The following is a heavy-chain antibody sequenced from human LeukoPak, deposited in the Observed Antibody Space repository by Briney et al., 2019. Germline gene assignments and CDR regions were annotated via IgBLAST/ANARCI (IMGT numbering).Heavy chain of an antibody. CDR2: ISYDGSNK. J-gene: IGHJ4*02. V-gene: IGHV3-30-3*01. D-gene: IGHD5-12*01. CDR3: ARSGSPDY. Sequence: PGGSLRLSCAASGFTFSSYAMHWVRQAPGKGLEWVAVISYDGSNKYYADSVKGRFTISRDNSKNTLYLQMSSLRAEDTAVYYCARSGSPDYWGQGTLVTVSS. CDR1: GFTFSSYA.